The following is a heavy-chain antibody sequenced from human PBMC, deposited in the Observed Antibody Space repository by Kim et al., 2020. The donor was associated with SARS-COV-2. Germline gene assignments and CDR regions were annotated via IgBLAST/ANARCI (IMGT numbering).Heavy chain of an antibody. J-gene: IGHJ3*02. CDR1: GGSFSGYY. V-gene: IGHV4-34*01. CDR3: ARRGGPPRRYGSPGAFDI. D-gene: IGHD2-15*01. Sequence: SETLSLTCAVYGGSFSGYYWSWIRQPPGKGLEWIGEINNSGSTNYNPSLKSRVTISVDTSKNQFSLKLSSVTAADTAVYYCARRGGPPRRYGSPGAFDIWGQGTMVTVSS. CDR2: INNSGST.